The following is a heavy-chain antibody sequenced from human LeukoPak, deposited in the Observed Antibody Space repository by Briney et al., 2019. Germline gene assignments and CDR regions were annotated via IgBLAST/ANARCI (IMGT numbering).Heavy chain of an antibody. V-gene: IGHV3-33*01. D-gene: IGHD6-13*01. J-gene: IGHJ5*02. CDR1: GFTFSSYG. CDR3: ARGASIAAAGTGEKSNWFDP. Sequence: GRSLRLSCAASGFTFSSYGMHWVRQAPDKGLDSMAVIWSDGSNKYHADSVKGRFTISRDNSKNTLYLQMNSLRAEDTAVYYCARGASIAAAGTGEKSNWFDPWGQGTLVTVSS. CDR2: IWSDGSNK.